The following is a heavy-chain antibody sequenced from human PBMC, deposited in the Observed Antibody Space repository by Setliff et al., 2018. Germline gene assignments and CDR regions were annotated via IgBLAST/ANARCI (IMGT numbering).Heavy chain of an antibody. CDR3: ARDQYSSGYYDY. Sequence: GGSLRLSCAASGFIFSSYSMNWVRQAPGKGLEWVSSISGSSTYIYYADSVKGRFAVSRDNAKNSLYLQMNSLRAEDTAVYYCARDQYSSGYYDYWGQGTLVTVSS. CDR2: ISGSSTYI. CDR1: GFIFSSYS. D-gene: IGHD3-22*01. J-gene: IGHJ4*02. V-gene: IGHV3-21*01.